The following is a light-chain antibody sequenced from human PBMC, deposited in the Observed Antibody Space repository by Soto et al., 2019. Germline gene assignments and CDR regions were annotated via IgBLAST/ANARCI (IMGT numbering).Light chain of an antibody. CDR2: GTS. CDR1: QSVGSN. CDR3: QAGT. V-gene: IGKV3-20*01. J-gene: IGKJ5*01. Sequence: EIVLTQSPGTLSLSPGERVTLSCRARQSVGSNLAWYQQKPGQPPRLLIYGTSTRATGIPARFSGSGSGTDFTLTISRLEPEDFAVYYCQAGTFGQGTRLEIK.